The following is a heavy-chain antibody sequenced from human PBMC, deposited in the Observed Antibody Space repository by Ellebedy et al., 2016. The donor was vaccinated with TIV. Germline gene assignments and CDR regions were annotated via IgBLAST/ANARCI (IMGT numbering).Heavy chain of an antibody. CDR2: IEPSGGTT. J-gene: IGHJ6*02. CDR1: GYTFTNYY. CDR3: AREDLLSSSSSDHYRMDV. Sequence: AASVKVSCKASGYTFTNYYMHWVRQAPGQGLEWMGIIEPSGGTTIYAQKFQGRVTMPRDTSTITVYMELSSLRSEDTAVYYCAREDLLSSSSSDHYRMDVWGQGTTVTVSS. D-gene: IGHD6-6*01. V-gene: IGHV1-46*01.